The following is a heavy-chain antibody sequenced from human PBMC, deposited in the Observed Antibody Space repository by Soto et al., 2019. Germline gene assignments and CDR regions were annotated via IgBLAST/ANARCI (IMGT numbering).Heavy chain of an antibody. CDR3: ARDPYYDSSGYLGWFDP. Sequence: SETLSLTCTVSGGSISSYYLSWIRQPPGKGLEWIGYIYYSGSTNYNPSLKSRVTISVETSKNQFSLKLSSVTAADTAVYYCARDPYYDSSGYLGWFDPWGQGTLVTVYS. J-gene: IGHJ5*02. V-gene: IGHV4-59*01. CDR1: GGSISSYY. CDR2: IYYSGST. D-gene: IGHD3-22*01.